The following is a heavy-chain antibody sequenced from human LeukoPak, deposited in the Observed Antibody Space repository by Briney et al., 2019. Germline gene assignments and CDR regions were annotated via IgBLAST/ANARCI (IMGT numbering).Heavy chain of an antibody. CDR1: GYSFTRHW. Sequence: RTGESLRISCKGSGYSFTRHWITWVRQMPGKGLEWMGRIDPSDSYTTYSPFFEGHVTISTDKSITTAYLQWSSLKASDTAIYYCARQGYGSGWTFDYWGQGTLVTVSS. CDR2: IDPSDSYT. V-gene: IGHV5-10-1*01. J-gene: IGHJ4*02. CDR3: ARQGYGSGWTFDY. D-gene: IGHD6-19*01.